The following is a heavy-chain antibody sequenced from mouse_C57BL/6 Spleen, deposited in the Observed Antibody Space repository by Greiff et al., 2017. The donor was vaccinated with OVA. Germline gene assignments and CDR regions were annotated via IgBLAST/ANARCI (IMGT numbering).Heavy chain of an antibody. Sequence: EVKLMESGAELVRPGASVKLSCTASGFNIKDDYMHWVKQRPEQGLEWIGWIDPENGDTEYASKFQGKATITADTSSNTAYLQLSSLTSEDTAVYYCTTRGSPLDVWGTGTTVTVSS. V-gene: IGHV14-4*01. J-gene: IGHJ1*03. CDR2: IDPENGDT. CDR1: GFNIKDDY. CDR3: TTRGSPLDV. D-gene: IGHD1-1*02.